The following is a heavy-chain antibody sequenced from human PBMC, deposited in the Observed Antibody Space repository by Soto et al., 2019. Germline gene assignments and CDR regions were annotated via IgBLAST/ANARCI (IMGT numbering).Heavy chain of an antibody. D-gene: IGHD1-1*01. CDR2: VFHSGSA. CDR1: GGSLSTPVW. V-gene: IGHV4-4*02. J-gene: IGHJ4*02. Sequence: QLQLQESGPGLVKPSGTLSLTCGVSGGSLSTPVWWSWVRLPPGKGLEWIGEVFHSGSANYNPSLQSRVTISLDKSTNQFSLRLSSVTAADTAVYYCARKAWTRLDYWGQGALDTVSS. CDR3: ARKAWTRLDY.